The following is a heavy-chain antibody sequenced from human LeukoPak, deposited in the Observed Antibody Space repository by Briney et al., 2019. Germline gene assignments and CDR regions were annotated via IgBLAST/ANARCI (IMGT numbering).Heavy chain of an antibody. V-gene: IGHV4-4*07. CDR3: ARDQYSGSLDY. J-gene: IGHJ4*02. CDR2: FYSTGSI. D-gene: IGHD1-26*01. Sequence: SETLSLTCTVSGXSISSYYWTWIRQPAGKGLEWIGRFYSTGSINYNPSLKSRVTVSVDTSKNQFSLKLISVTAADTAVYYCARDQYSGSLDYWGQGTLVTVSS. CDR1: GXSISSYY.